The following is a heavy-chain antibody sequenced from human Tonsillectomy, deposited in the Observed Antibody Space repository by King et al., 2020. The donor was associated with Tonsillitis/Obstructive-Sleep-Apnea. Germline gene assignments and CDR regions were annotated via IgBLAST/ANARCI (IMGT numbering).Heavy chain of an antibody. CDR2: INHSGST. CDR1: GESFSGYY. Sequence: VQLQQWGAGLLKPSETLSLTCAVYGESFSGYYWSWIRQPPGKGLEWIGEINHSGSTNYNPSLKSRVTISVDTSKNQFSLELSSVTAADTAVYYCARQGSGYPFDCWGQGTLVTVSS. CDR3: ARQGSGYPFDC. J-gene: IGHJ4*02. V-gene: IGHV4-34*01. D-gene: IGHD3-3*01.